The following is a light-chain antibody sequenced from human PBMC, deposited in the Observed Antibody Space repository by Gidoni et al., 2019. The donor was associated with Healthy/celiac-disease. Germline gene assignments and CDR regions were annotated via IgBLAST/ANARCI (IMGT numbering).Light chain of an antibody. Sequence: QSALTQPPSASGSPGQSVTISCTGTSSYVGGYNYVSWYHQHPGKAPKLMIYEVSKRPSGVPDRFSGSKSGNPASLTVSGLQAEDEADYYCSSYAGSNKVFGGGTKLTVL. CDR3: SSYAGSNKV. V-gene: IGLV2-8*01. CDR2: EVS. CDR1: SSYVGGYNY. J-gene: IGLJ2*01.